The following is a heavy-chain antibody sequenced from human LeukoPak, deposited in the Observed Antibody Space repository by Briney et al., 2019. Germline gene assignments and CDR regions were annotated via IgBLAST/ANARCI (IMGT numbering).Heavy chain of an antibody. D-gene: IGHD2-8*01. V-gene: IGHV1-46*01. CDR3: ASLAIGYCTNGVCYDY. Sequence: GASVKVSCKASGYTFTSYYMHWVRQAPGQGLEWMGIINPSGGSTSYAQKFQGRVTMTRDTSTSTGYMELSSLRSEDTAVYYCASLAIGYCTNGVCYDYWGQGTLVTVSS. CDR1: GYTFTSYY. J-gene: IGHJ4*02. CDR2: INPSGGST.